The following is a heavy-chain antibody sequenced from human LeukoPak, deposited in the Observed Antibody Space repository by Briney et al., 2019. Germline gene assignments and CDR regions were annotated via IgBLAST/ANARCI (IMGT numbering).Heavy chain of an antibody. CDR1: GFTFSSYW. V-gene: IGHV3-7*01. CDR2: IKQDGSEK. CDR3: AKDSHIVLMVH. D-gene: IGHD2-8*01. J-gene: IGHJ4*02. Sequence: GGSLRLSCAASGFTFSSYWMSWVRQAPGKGLEWVANIKQDGSEKYYVDSVKGRFTISRDNAKNSLYLQMNSLRAEDTAVYYCAKDSHIVLMVHWGQGTLVTVSS.